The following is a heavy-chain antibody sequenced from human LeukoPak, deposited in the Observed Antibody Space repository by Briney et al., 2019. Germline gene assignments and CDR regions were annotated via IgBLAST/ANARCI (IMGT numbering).Heavy chain of an antibody. J-gene: IGHJ5*02. CDR2: INHSGST. D-gene: IGHD4-23*01. CDR1: GGSFSGYY. CDR3: ARGVTTLEGDNWFDP. V-gene: IGHV4-34*01. Sequence: SETLSLTCAVYGGSFSGYYWSWIRQPPGKGLEWIGEINHSGSTNYNPSLKSRVTISVDTSKNQFSLKLSSVTAADTAVYYCARGVTTLEGDNWFDPWGQGTLVTVSS.